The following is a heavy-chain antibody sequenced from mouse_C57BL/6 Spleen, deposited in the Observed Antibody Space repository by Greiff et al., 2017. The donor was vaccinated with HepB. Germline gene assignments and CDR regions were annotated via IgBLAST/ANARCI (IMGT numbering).Heavy chain of an antibody. Sequence: QVQLQQSGAELMKPGASVKLSCKATGYTFTGYWIEWVKQRPGHGLEWIGEILPGSGSTNYNEKFKGKATFTADTSSNTAYMQLSSLTTEDSAIYYCARRGDYYGSRGFDYWGQGTTLTVSS. CDR3: ARRGDYYGSRGFDY. V-gene: IGHV1-9*01. D-gene: IGHD1-1*01. CDR1: GYTFTGYW. J-gene: IGHJ2*01. CDR2: ILPGSGST.